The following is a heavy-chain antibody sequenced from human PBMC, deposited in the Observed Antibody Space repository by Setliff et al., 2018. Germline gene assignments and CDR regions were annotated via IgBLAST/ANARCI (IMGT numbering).Heavy chain of an antibody. V-gene: IGHV4-38-2*01. CDR2: IYYRGST. Sequence: PSETLSLTCGVSGYSISSGHFWGWIRQPPGKGLEWTGSIYYRGSTFIYPSLRSRVTISADTSKNQFSLKLTSVTAADTAMYYCAGVYGENDLPDIWGQGTMVTVSS. D-gene: IGHD4-17*01. CDR3: AGVYGENDLPDI. J-gene: IGHJ3*02. CDR1: GYSISSGHF.